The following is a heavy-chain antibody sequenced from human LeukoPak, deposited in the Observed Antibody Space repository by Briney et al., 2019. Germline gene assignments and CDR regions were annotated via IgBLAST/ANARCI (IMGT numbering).Heavy chain of an antibody. Sequence: SETLSLTCTVSGGSISSYYWSWIRQPPGKGLEWIGYIYYSGSTNYNPSLKSRVTISVDTSKNQFSLKLSSVTAADTAVYYCARDEGYGGNGVDFGYWGQGTLVTVSS. CDR3: ARDEGYGGNGVDFGY. V-gene: IGHV4-59*01. J-gene: IGHJ4*02. CDR2: IYYSGST. CDR1: GGSISSYY. D-gene: IGHD4-23*01.